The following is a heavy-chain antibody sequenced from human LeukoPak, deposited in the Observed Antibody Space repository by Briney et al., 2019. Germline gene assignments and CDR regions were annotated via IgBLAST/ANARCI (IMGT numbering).Heavy chain of an antibody. J-gene: IGHJ4*02. Sequence: GGSLRLSCAASGFTVSLNFMNWVRQAPGTGLEWVSIIHPDGVTHYSDSVKGRFTISRGNSNNILYLQTNGLRAEDTAVYSCAGGRGYIIDYWGQGTLVTVSS. CDR2: IHPDGVT. V-gene: IGHV3-53*01. CDR1: GFTVSLNF. D-gene: IGHD5-18*01. CDR3: AGGRGYIIDY.